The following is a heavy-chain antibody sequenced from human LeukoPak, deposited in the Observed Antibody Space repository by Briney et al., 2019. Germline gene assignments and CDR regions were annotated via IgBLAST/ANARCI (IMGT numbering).Heavy chain of an antibody. CDR2: IYTSGST. Sequence: SETLSLTCTVSGGSISSGSYYWSWIRQPAGKGLEWIGRIYTSGSTNYNPSLKSRATISVDTSKNQFSLKLSSVTAADTAVYYCARAGDDSSGYSLDYWGQGTLVTVSS. J-gene: IGHJ4*02. V-gene: IGHV4-61*02. D-gene: IGHD3-22*01. CDR1: GGSISSGSYY. CDR3: ARAGDDSSGYSLDY.